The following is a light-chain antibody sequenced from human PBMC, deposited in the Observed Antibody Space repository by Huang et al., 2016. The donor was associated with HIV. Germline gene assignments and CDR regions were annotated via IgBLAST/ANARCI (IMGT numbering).Light chain of an antibody. J-gene: IGKJ4*01. CDR1: QSVSSY. CDR3: QQHNNCP. Sequence: EIVLTQSPATLSLSPGERVTLSCRASQSVSSYLPWYQQKPGQAPRLLSYDASNRATGIPARFSGGGSGTDFTLTISSLEPEEFAVCSCQQHNNCPFGGGTKVEIK. V-gene: IGKV3-11*01. CDR2: DAS.